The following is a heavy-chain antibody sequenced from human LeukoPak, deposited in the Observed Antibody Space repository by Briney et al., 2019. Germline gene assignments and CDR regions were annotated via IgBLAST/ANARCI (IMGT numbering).Heavy chain of an antibody. CDR3: LRGVRIITTGTIDY. D-gene: IGHD1-1*01. V-gene: IGHV1-2*02. Sequence: ASVKVSCKAAGYTFIGYYMHWVRQAPGQGLEWMGWINPNSGETIFAQKYQGRVTMTRDTSINTAYMELSTLRSDDTAVFYCLRGVRIITTGTIDYWGQGARVTVPS. J-gene: IGHJ4*02. CDR2: INPNSGET. CDR1: GYTFIGYY.